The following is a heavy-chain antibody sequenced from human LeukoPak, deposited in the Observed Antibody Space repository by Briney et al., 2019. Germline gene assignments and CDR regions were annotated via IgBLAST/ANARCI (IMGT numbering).Heavy chain of an antibody. CDR1: GYTFTTYG. J-gene: IGHJ4*02. D-gene: IGHD3-3*01. Sequence: GASVKVSCKASGYTFTTYGLSLVRQAPGQGLEWMGWISTYNGNTNYAQKFQGRVTMTTDTSTSTAYMELRSLRSDDTSVYYCARDSTEDFWSGFYSYLDFGGQGTLVTVSS. CDR3: ARDSTEDFWSGFYSYLDF. V-gene: IGHV1-18*01. CDR2: ISTYNGNT.